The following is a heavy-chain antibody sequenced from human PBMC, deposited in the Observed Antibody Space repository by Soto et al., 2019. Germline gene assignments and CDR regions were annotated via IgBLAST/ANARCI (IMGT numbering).Heavy chain of an antibody. D-gene: IGHD1-26*01. J-gene: IGHJ6*02. V-gene: IGHV1-69*13. CDR1: GGTFSSYA. CDR3: ARVVSRSYYYYGMDV. Sequence: SVKVSCKASGGTFSSYAISWVRQAPGQGLEWMGGIIPIFGTANYAQKFQGRVAITADESTSTAYMALSSLRSEDTAVYYCARVVSRSYYYYGMDVWGQGTTVTVSS. CDR2: IIPIFGTA.